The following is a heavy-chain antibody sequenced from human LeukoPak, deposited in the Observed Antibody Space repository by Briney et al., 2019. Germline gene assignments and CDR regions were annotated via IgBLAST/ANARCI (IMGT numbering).Heavy chain of an antibody. D-gene: IGHD5-24*01. V-gene: IGHV3-74*01. Sequence: GGSLRLSCAASGFTFGSYWMHWVRQAPGKGLVWVSRINSDGSSTSYADSVKGRFTISRDNAKNTLYLQMNSLRAEDTAVYYCARDQDGYGNWFDPWGQGTLVTVSS. CDR3: ARDQDGYGNWFDP. J-gene: IGHJ5*02. CDR2: INSDGSST. CDR1: GFTFGSYW.